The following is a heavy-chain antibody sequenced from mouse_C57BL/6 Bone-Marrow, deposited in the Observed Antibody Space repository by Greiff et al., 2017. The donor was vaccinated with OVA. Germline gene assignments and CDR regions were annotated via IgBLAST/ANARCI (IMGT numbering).Heavy chain of an antibody. CDR2: IYPGSGNT. J-gene: IGHJ4*01. Sequence: QVQLQQSGPELVKPGASVKISCKASGYSFTSYYIHWVKQRPGQGLEWIGWIYPGSGNTKYNEKFKGKATLTADTSSSTAYMQLSSLTSEDSAVYYGARWPLKYYGSSYGAMDYWGQGTSVTVSS. D-gene: IGHD1-1*01. CDR1: GYSFTSYY. V-gene: IGHV1-66*01. CDR3: ARWPLKYYGSSYGAMDY.